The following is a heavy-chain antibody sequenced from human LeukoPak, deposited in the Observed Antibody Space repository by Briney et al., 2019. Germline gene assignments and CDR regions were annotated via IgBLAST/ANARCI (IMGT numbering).Heavy chain of an antibody. J-gene: IGHJ4*02. D-gene: IGHD2-8*01. Sequence: ASVKVSCKASGYTFTGYYMHWVRQAPGQGLEWMGWINPNSGGTNYAQKFQGRVTMTRDTSISTAYMELSRLRSDDTAVYYCARFPYCTNGVCLPFDYWGQGTLVTVSS. CDR2: INPNSGGT. CDR1: GYTFTGYY. CDR3: ARFPYCTNGVCLPFDY. V-gene: IGHV1-2*02.